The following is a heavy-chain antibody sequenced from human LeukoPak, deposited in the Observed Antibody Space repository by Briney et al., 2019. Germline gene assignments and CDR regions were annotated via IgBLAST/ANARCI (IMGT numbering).Heavy chain of an antibody. CDR1: GFTFSSYA. CDR2: ISYDGSNK. J-gene: IGHJ1*01. CDR3: AKDWEDYGSNEYFQH. V-gene: IGHV3-30*04. Sequence: GGSLRLSCAASGFTFSSYAMHWVRQAPGKGLEWVAVISYDGSNKYYADSVKGRFTISRDNSKNTLYLQMNSLRAEDTAVYYCAKDWEDYGSNEYFQHWGQGTLVTVSS. D-gene: IGHD4/OR15-4a*01.